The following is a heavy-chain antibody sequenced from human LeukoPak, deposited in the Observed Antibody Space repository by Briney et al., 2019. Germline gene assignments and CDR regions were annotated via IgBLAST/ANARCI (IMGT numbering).Heavy chain of an antibody. CDR1: GGSISSYY. V-gene: IGHV4-59*08. CDR3: ASSPLWSHYYWFDP. Sequence: SETLSLTCTVSGGSISSYYWSWIRQPPGKGLEWIGYIYYSGSTNYNPSLKSRVTISVDTSKNQFSLKLSSVTAADTAVYYCASSPLWSHYYWFDPWGQGTLVTVSS. J-gene: IGHJ5*02. D-gene: IGHD3-10*01. CDR2: IYYSGST.